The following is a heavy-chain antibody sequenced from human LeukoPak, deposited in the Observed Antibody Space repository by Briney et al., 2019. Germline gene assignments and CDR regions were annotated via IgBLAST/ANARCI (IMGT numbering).Heavy chain of an antibody. V-gene: IGHV3-9*01. J-gene: IGHJ4*02. CDR2: ISWNSGSI. CDR1: GFTFDDYA. Sequence: PGGSLRLSCAASGFTFDDYAMHWVRQAPGKGLEWVSGISWNSGSIGYADSVKGRFTISRDNAKNSLYLQMNSLRAEDTALYYCAKDSYYYGSGSYLGYWGQGTLVTVSS. CDR3: AKDSYYYGSGSYLGY. D-gene: IGHD3-10*01.